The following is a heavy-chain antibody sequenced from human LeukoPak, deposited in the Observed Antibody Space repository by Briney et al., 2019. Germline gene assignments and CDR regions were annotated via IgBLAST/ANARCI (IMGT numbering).Heavy chain of an antibody. V-gene: IGHV1-2*07. D-gene: IGHD2-21*02. Sequence: ASVTVSCKASGYTFTGHSIHWVRQAPGQGLEWMGWVSPNSGGTKYARKFQGRVTMTRDTSISTAYMELTSLTSDDTAVYYCARDPGVTNWFDPWGQGTLVTVSS. CDR2: VSPNSGGT. CDR3: ARDPGVTNWFDP. CDR1: GYTFTGHS. J-gene: IGHJ5*02.